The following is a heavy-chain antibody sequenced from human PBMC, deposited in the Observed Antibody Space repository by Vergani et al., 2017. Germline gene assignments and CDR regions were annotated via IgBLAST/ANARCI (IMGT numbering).Heavy chain of an antibody. V-gene: IGHV3-21*01. CDR1: GFTFSSYS. Sequence: EVQLVESGGGLVKPGGSLRLSCAASGFTFSSYSMNWVRQAPGKGLEWVSSISSSSSYIYYADSVKGRFTISRDNAKNSLYLQMNSLRAEDTAVYCCAREAVYYSGSHYYYYYMDVWGKGTTVTVSS. D-gene: IGHD3-22*01. CDR2: ISSSSSYI. CDR3: AREAVYYSGSHYYYYYMDV. J-gene: IGHJ6*03.